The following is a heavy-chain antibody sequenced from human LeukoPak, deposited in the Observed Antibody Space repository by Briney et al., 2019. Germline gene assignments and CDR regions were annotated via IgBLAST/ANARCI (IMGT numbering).Heavy chain of an antibody. V-gene: IGHV4-59*04. J-gene: IGHJ4*02. D-gene: IGHD3-16*01. CDR3: ARQVTFGYAYAYYFDY. CDR1: GGSISSYY. CDR2: FHYSGSN. Sequence: SETLSLTCTVSGGSISSYYWSWIRQPPGKGLEWIGNFHYSGSNSYNPSLKSRVTISVDTSKNQFSLRLSSVTAADTAVYYCARQVTFGYAYAYYFDYWGQGTLVTVSS.